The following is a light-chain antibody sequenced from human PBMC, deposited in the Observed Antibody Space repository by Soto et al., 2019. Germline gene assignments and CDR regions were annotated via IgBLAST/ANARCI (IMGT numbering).Light chain of an antibody. CDR3: HKYDSAPWT. V-gene: IGKV1-27*01. CDR2: SAS. Sequence: IQMTQSPSSLSASVGDRVIITCRASQGIGNSLAWYQQKAGRVPKLLMHSASTLLSGVPSRFSGSGSGTDFTLTISSLLPEDVATYYCHKYDSAPWTFGQGTKVEIK. CDR1: QGIGNS. J-gene: IGKJ1*01.